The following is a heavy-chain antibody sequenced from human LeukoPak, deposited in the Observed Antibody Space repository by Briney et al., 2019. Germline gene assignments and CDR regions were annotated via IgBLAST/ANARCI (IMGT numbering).Heavy chain of an antibody. J-gene: IGHJ4*02. CDR2: INPNSGGT. V-gene: IGHV1-2*02. CDR3: ARDGSGRFPLDY. D-gene: IGHD3-10*01. CDR1: GGTFSSYA. Sequence: ASVKVSCKASGGTFSSYAISWVRQAPGQGLEWMGWINPNSGGTNYAQKFQGRVTMTRDTSISTAYMELRSLRSDDTAVYYCARDGSGRFPLDYWGQGTLVTVSS.